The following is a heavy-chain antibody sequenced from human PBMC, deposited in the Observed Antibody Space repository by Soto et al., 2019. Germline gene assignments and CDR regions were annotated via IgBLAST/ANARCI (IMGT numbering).Heavy chain of an antibody. J-gene: IGHJ6*02. CDR2: IYHTGTT. CDR3: ARDGDIVATTDYYGMDV. Sequence: PSETLSLTCAVSGDSISHGYHWAWIRQPPGKRLEWVASIYHTGTTYYNPSLTSRVTISVDTSKNQFSLKLSSVTAADTAVYYCARDGDIVATTDYYGMDVWGQGTTVTVSS. CDR1: GDSISHGYH. V-gene: IGHV4-38-2*02. D-gene: IGHD5-12*01.